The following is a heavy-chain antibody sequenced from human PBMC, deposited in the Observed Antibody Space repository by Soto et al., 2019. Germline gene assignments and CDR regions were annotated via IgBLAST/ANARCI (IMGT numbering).Heavy chain of an antibody. J-gene: IGHJ4*02. Sequence: GGSLRLSCSASGFTFRNYAMHWVRQAPGKGLEYVSAISSNGGNTHYADSVKGRFAISRDNSKSTLYLQMSSLSAEDTAVYYCVKDIGYDYSSYYFFDYWGQGTLVTVSS. CDR2: ISSNGGNT. CDR1: GFTFRNYA. CDR3: VKDIGYDYSSYYFFDY. V-gene: IGHV3-64D*06. D-gene: IGHD3-22*01.